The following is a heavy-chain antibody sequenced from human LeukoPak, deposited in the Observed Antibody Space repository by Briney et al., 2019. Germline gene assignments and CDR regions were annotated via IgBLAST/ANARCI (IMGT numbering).Heavy chain of an antibody. Sequence: GGSLRLSCAASGFTFSSYSMSWVRQAPGKGLEWVSAISGSGGNTYYADSVKGRFTISRDNSKNTLYLQMNSLSAEDTAVYYCAKGSMSYEPLYFADCWGQGTLVTVSS. D-gene: IGHD1-26*01. CDR1: GFTFSSYS. CDR2: ISGSGGNT. V-gene: IGHV3-23*01. J-gene: IGHJ4*02. CDR3: AKGSMSYEPLYFADC.